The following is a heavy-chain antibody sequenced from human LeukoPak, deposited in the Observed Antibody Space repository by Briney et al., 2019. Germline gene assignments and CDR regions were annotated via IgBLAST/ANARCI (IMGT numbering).Heavy chain of an antibody. D-gene: IGHD2-8*01. CDR2: INHSEST. J-gene: IGHJ5*02. Sequence: SETLSLTCTVSGVSISSSRYFCRWVRQPPGKGLEWIAEINHSESTNYNPSLKSRVTISVDTSKNQFSLKLSSVTAADTAVYYCARGPIYCTNGVCALEPWGQGTLVTVSS. CDR3: ARGPIYCTNGVCALEP. CDR1: GVSISSSRYF. V-gene: IGHV4-39*07.